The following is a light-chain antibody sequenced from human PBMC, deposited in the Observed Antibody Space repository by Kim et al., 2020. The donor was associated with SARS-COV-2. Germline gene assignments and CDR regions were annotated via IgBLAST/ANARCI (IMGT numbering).Light chain of an antibody. CDR3: QHYNNWPYT. V-gene: IGKV3-15*01. CDR2: GAS. J-gene: IGKJ2*01. Sequence: EIVMTQSPATLSVSPGERATLSCRASQSVSSTLAWYQQKPGQAPRLLIYGASTRATGIPARFSGSGSGTEFTLTISSLQSEDFVVYYCQHYNNWPYTFGLGTKLEI. CDR1: QSVSST.